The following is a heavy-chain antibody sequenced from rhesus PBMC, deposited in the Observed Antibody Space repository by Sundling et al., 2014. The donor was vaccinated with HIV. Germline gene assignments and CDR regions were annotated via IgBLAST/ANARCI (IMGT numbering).Heavy chain of an antibody. CDR2: IWYDGTKK. D-gene: IGHD1-26*01. J-gene: IGHJ6*01. CDR3: AKEMYKWNYVNYGLDS. CDR1: GFTFSSYD. Sequence: EVQLVESGGGLVQPGGSLRLSCTASGFTFSSYDIHWVRQAPGKGLEWVAVIWYDGTKKYYGDSVKDRFTVSRDNSKNILYLQMNNLKLEDTAVYYCAKEMYKWNYVNYGLDSWGQGVVVTVSS. V-gene: IGHV3-54*02.